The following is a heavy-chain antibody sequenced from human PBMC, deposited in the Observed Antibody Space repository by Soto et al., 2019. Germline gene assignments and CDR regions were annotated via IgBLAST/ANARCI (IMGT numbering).Heavy chain of an antibody. CDR3: ARDDSFAFDI. Sequence: EVQLVESGGGLVQPGGSLRLSCAASGFTFTSYSMNWVRQAPGKGLEWVSYIRGTTHYADSVKGRFTISRDNARSSLYLQMNGLRADDTAVYYCARDDSFAFDIWGQGTMVTVS. V-gene: IGHV3-48*01. CDR2: IRGTT. J-gene: IGHJ3*02. D-gene: IGHD2-21*01. CDR1: GFTFTSYS.